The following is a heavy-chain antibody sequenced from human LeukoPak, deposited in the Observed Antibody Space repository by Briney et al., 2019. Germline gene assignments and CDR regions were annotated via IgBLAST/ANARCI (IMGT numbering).Heavy chain of an antibody. D-gene: IGHD3-3*01. Sequence: SQTLSLTCTVSGGSISSGDFYWSWIRQPPGKGLEWIGYIYHSGSTYYNPSLKSRVTISVDRSKNQFSLKLSSVTAADTAVYYCARLRVVTYYYYMDVWGKGTTVTVSS. J-gene: IGHJ6*03. V-gene: IGHV4-30-4*08. CDR2: IYHSGST. CDR3: ARLRVVTYYYYMDV. CDR1: GGSISSGDFY.